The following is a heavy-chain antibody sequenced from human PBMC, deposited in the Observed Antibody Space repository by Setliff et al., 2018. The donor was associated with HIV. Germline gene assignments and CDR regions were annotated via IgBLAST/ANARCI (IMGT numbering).Heavy chain of an antibody. Sequence: SETLSLTCIVSGDSISSGSYYWSWVRQPAGKGLEWIGHISTTGGTDYNPSLKGRVTISLDSSKNQFSLNLTSVTAADTAVYYCARGQGAMVTYYFDYWGQGTLVTVSS. CDR1: GDSISSGSYY. J-gene: IGHJ4*02. V-gene: IGHV4-61*09. D-gene: IGHD5-18*01. CDR2: ISTTGGT. CDR3: ARGQGAMVTYYFDY.